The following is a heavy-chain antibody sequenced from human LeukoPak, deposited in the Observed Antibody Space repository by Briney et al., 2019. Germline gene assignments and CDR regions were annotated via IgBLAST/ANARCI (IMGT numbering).Heavy chain of an antibody. Sequence: SETLSLTCTVSGGSISSYYWSWIRQPPGKGLEGIGYIYYSGSTNYNPSLKSRVTISVDTSKNQFSLKLSSVTAADTAVYYCARRGDYGDYFYYWGQGTLVTVSS. V-gene: IGHV4-59*01. CDR1: GGSISSYY. J-gene: IGHJ4*02. D-gene: IGHD4-17*01. CDR3: ARRGDYGDYFYY. CDR2: IYYSGST.